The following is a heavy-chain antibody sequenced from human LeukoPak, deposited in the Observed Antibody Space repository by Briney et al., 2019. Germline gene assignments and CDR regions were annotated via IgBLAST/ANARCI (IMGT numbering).Heavy chain of an antibody. Sequence: SETLSLTCTVSGDSISSYYWSWIRQPAGKGLEWIGYIYYSGSTYYNPSLKSRVTISVDTSKNQFSLKLSSVTAADTAVYYCARGYDYSNYDFDYWGQGTLVTVSS. V-gene: IGHV4-59*08. CDR3: ARGYDYSNYDFDY. CDR2: IYYSGST. CDR1: GDSISSYY. D-gene: IGHD4-11*01. J-gene: IGHJ4*02.